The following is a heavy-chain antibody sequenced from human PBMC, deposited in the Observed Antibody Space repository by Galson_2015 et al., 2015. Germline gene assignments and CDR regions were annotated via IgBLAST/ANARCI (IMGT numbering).Heavy chain of an antibody. CDR3: ARVAGGDYGSSLDY. D-gene: IGHD3-10*01. J-gene: IGHJ4*01. CDR2: ISYSGTT. V-gene: IGHV4-59*01. Sequence: SETLSLTCTVSGASISSYYWTWIRQPPGKGLEWIGYISYSGTTYYNPSLKSRVTVSVGTSQNHLSLKLSSATAADTAVYYCARVAGGDYGSSLDYWGHGALVTVSS. CDR1: GASISSYY.